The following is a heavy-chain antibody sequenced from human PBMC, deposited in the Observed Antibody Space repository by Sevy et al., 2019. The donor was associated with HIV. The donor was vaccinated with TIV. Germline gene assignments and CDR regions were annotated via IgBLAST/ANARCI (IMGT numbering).Heavy chain of an antibody. V-gene: IGHV3-23*01. Sequence: GGSLRLSCAASGFTFSSYAMSWVRQAPGKGLEWVSAISGSGGSTYYAGSVKGRFTISRDNSKNTLYLQMNSLRAEDTAVYYCAKEVVKYYYGSGSTFDYWGQGTLVTVSS. CDR3: AKEVVKYYYGSGSTFDY. CDR2: ISGSGGST. D-gene: IGHD3-10*01. J-gene: IGHJ4*02. CDR1: GFTFSSYA.